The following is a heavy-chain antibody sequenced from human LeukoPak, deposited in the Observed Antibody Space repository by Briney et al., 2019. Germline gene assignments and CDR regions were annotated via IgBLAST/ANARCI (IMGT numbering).Heavy chain of an antibody. CDR3: ARVYDSSSYYYYFDY. V-gene: IGHV4-59*02. J-gene: IGHJ4*02. CDR1: GGSVSSRY. Sequence: SETLFLTCTVSGGSVSSRYWSWIRQPPGKGLEWIGYISYSGGTKYNPSLKSRVTISVDTSKNQFSLKLRSVTAADTAVYYCARVYDSSSYYYYFDYWGQGTLVTVSS. D-gene: IGHD3-22*01. CDR2: ISYSGGT.